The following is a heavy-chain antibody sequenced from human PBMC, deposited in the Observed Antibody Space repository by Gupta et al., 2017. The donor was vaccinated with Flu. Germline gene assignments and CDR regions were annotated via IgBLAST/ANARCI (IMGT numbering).Heavy chain of an antibody. CDR2: ISSTSTYI. CDR1: GFTFSSYN. CDR3: ARDHTSSGWHLGNWYFDL. Sequence: EVQLAESGGGLVKPGGSLRLSCAASGFTFSSYNMHWVRQAPGKGLEWVSSISSTSTYIYYADSLKGRFTISRDNAKNSLYLQMNSLRAEDTAVYYCARDHTSSGWHLGNWYFDLWGRGTLVTASS. V-gene: IGHV3-21*02. J-gene: IGHJ2*01. D-gene: IGHD6-19*01.